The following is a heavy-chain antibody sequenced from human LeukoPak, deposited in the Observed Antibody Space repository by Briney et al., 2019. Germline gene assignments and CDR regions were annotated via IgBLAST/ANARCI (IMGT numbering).Heavy chain of an antibody. Sequence: SETLSLTCTVSGGSISDYYWSWIRQPPGKGLEWIGYIYYNGNTNYKPSLKSRVTISVDTSKNQLSLKLSSVTAADTAVYFCAKEDDYFMYVWGKGTTVTVSS. V-gene: IGHV4-59*08. CDR1: GGSISDYY. CDR2: IYYNGNT. CDR3: AKEDDYFMYV. J-gene: IGHJ6*03.